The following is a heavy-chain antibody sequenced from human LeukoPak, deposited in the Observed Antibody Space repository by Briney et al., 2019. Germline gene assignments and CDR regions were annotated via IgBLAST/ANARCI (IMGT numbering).Heavy chain of an antibody. CDR1: GYTFTGYY. CDR3: ARVSYYGSGSYYLDAFDI. CDR2: INPNSGGT. V-gene: IGHV1-2*04. J-gene: IGHJ3*02. Sequence: ASVKVSCKASGYTFTGYYMHWVRQAPGQGLEWMGWINPNSGGTNYAQKFQGWVTMTRDTSISTAYMELSRLRSDDTAVHYCARVSYYGSGSYYLDAFDIWGQGTMVTVSS. D-gene: IGHD3-10*01.